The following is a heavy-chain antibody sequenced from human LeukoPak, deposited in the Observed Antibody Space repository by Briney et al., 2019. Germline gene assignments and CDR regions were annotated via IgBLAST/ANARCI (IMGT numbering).Heavy chain of an antibody. J-gene: IGHJ6*03. Sequence: PSETLSLTCTVSGGSISSYYWSWIRQPAGKGLEWIGRIYTSGSTNYNPSLKSRVTMSVDTSKNQFSLKLSSVTAADTAVYYCASGMTLEGGYYYYYMDVWGKGTTVTVSS. D-gene: IGHD3-3*01. V-gene: IGHV4-4*07. CDR3: ASGMTLEGGYYYYYMDV. CDR2: IYTSGST. CDR1: GGSISSYY.